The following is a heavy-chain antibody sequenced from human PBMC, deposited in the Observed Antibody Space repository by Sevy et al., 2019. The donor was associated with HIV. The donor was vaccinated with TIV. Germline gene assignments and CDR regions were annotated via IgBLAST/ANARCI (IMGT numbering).Heavy chain of an antibody. D-gene: IGHD3-22*01. V-gene: IGHV3-11*01. J-gene: IGHJ4*02. CDR3: AKDSAYYDSSGYYMETGGNFDY. CDR1: GFTFSDHY. CDR2: ISSSGSSI. Sequence: GGSLRLSCAASGFTFSDHYMSWIRQAPGKGLEWVSYISSSGSSIYYTDSVKGRITISRDKAKNSQFLQMNSLRAEDTAVYYCAKDSAYYDSSGYYMETGGNFDYWGQGTLVTVSS.